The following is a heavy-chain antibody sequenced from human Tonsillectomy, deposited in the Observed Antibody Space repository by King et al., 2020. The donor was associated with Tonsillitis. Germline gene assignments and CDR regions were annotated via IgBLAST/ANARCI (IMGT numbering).Heavy chain of an antibody. Sequence: DVQLVESGGGLVQPGGSLRLSCAASGFTVRTNYMSWVRQGPGKGLEWVSVMYSGGTTTYYADSVKGRFTISRDISKNTLYLQMSSLRAEDTAVYYCARDSNRDDPGWYFDLWGRGTLVTVSS. CDR1: GFTVRTNY. CDR2: MYSGGTTT. V-gene: IGHV3-66*01. J-gene: IGHJ2*01. D-gene: IGHD2-21*01. CDR3: ARDSNRDDPGWYFDL.